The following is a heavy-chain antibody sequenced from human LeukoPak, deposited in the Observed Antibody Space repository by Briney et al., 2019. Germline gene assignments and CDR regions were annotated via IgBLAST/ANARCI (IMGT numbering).Heavy chain of an antibody. CDR3: ARVGAYCSSTSCYSWYFDL. D-gene: IGHD2-2*01. CDR2: IYTSGST. V-gene: IGHV4-61*02. Sequence: PSETLSLTCTVSGGSISSGSYYWSCIRQPAGKGLECIGRIYTSGSTNYNPSLKSRVTISVDTSKNQFSLKLSSVTAADTAVYYCARVGAYCSSTSCYSWYFDLWGRGTLVTVSS. CDR1: GGSISSGSYY. J-gene: IGHJ2*01.